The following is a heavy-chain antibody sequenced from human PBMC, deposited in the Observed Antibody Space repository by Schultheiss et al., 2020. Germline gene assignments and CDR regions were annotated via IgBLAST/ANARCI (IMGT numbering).Heavy chain of an antibody. D-gene: IGHD5-18*01. CDR2: INTNTGNP. CDR3: ARDGGTLTYSYGPIPDY. J-gene: IGHJ4*02. Sequence: ASVKVSCKASGYTFTSYGISWVRQATGQGLEWMGWINTNTGNPTYAQGFTGRFVFSLDTSVSTAYLQICSLKAEDTAVYYCARDGGTLTYSYGPIPDYWGQGTLVSVSS. V-gene: IGHV7-4-1*01. CDR1: GYTFTSYG.